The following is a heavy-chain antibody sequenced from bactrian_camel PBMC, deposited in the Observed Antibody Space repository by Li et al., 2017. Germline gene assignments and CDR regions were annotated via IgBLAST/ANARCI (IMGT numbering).Heavy chain of an antibody. D-gene: IGHD1*01. CDR3: AADRSGLLRALKAFDLCVAADFGY. CDR1: GYGHITKC. J-gene: IGHJ6*01. Sequence: HVQLVESGGGSVTAGGSLRLSCSPSGYGHITKCMGWFRQAPGKEREGVAAIYTGDGGPVTSIYYADSVKGRFTISQDNAKNTVYLQMNSLKPEDAAVYYCAADRSGLLRALKAFDLCVAADFGYWGQGTQVTVS. CDR2: IYTGDGGPVT. V-gene: IGHV3S54*01.